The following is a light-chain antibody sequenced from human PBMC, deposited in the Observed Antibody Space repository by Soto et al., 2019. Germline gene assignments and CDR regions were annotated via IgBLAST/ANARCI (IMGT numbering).Light chain of an antibody. Sequence: QSALTQPASVSGSPGQSITISCSGTSSDVGSYNLVSWYQQHPGKAPKLMIYEVSKRPSGVSHRFSGSKSCNTPSLTISGLQAEDEADYYCCSYAGSSTAVFGGGTQLTLL. CDR3: CSYAGSSTAV. V-gene: IGLV2-23*02. CDR2: EVS. J-gene: IGLJ7*01. CDR1: SSDVGSYNL.